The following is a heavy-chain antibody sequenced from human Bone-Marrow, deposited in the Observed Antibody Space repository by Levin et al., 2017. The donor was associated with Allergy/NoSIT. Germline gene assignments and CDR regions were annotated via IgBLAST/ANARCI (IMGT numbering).Heavy chain of an antibody. Sequence: GASVKVSCAASGFTFSSYSMNWVRQAPGKGLEWVSSISSSSSYIYYADSVKGRFTISRDNAKNSLYLQMNSLRAEDTAVYYRARLLQWLGYYGMDVWGQGTTVTVSS. CDR3: ARLLQWLGYYGMDV. CDR2: ISSSSSYI. CDR1: GFTFSSYS. J-gene: IGHJ6*02. D-gene: IGHD6-19*01. V-gene: IGHV3-21*01.